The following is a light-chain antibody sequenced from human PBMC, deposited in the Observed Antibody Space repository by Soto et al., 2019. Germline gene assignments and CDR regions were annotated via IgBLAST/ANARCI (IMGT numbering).Light chain of an antibody. V-gene: IGKV3-15*01. CDR3: QQYNSWPRT. Sequence: ETVMAQSPATLSLSPGERATLSCRASQSVRSNLAWYQQKTGQAPRLLIYGAATRATGTSARFSGSGSGTDFTLTISSLQSEDFAVYYCQQYNSWPRTFGHGTKVEFK. CDR2: GAA. CDR1: QSVRSN. J-gene: IGKJ1*01.